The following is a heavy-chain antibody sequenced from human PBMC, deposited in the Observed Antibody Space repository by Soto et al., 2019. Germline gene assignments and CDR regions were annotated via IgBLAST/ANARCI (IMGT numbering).Heavy chain of an antibody. CDR3: VRDVPAAGTDWFDP. CDR2: LHSTGAT. CDR1: GGSINNYW. J-gene: IGHJ5*02. Sequence: KPSETLSLTCTVSGGSINNYWWSWIRQAADKRLEWIGRLHSTGATNYNPSLRSRVTMSVDKSKNQFSLHLASVTAADTAVYYCVRDVPAAGTDWFDPWGQGTLVTVSS. V-gene: IGHV4-4*07. D-gene: IGHD6-13*01.